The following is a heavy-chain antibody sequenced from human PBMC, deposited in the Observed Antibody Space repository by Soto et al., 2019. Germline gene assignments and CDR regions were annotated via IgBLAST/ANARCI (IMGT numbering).Heavy chain of an antibody. CDR2: INPNSGGT. CDR3: ARDQGGSGDPDAFDI. J-gene: IGHJ3*02. Sequence: QVQLVQSGAEVKKPGASVKVSCKASGYTFTGYYMHWVRQAPGQGLEWMGWINPNSGGTNNAQKFQGWVTMTRDTFISTAYMELSRLRSDDTAVYYCARDQGGSGDPDAFDIWGQGTMVTVSS. CDR1: GYTFTGYY. D-gene: IGHD6-19*01. V-gene: IGHV1-2*04.